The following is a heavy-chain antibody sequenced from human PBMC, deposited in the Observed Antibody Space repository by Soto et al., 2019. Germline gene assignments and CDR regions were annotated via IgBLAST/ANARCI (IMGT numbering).Heavy chain of an antibody. CDR3: ARVRRYSSSSAPAGISYYYYYMDV. J-gene: IGHJ6*03. CDR1: GGSISSGGYY. V-gene: IGHV4-31*03. Sequence: PSETLSLTCTVSGGSISSGGYYWSWIRQHPGKGLEWIGYIYYSGSTYYNPSLKSRVTISVDTSKNQFSLKLSSVTAADTAVYYCARVRRYSSSSAPAGISYYYYYMDVWGKGTTVTVSS. D-gene: IGHD6-6*01. CDR2: IYYSGST.